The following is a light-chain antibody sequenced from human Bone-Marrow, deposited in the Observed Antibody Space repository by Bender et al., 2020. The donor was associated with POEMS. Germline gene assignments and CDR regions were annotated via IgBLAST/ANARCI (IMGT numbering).Light chain of an antibody. V-gene: IGLV2-23*02. CDR1: SSDIGSYNL. Sequence: QSALTQPASVSGSPGQSITISCTGTSSDIGSYNLVSWYQQHPGKAPKLIIFEVNKRPSGVSDRFSASKSGDTASLTVSGLQAEDEADYYCSSFAGGNNLLFGGGTKLTVL. CDR2: EVN. CDR3: SSFAGGNNLL. J-gene: IGLJ2*01.